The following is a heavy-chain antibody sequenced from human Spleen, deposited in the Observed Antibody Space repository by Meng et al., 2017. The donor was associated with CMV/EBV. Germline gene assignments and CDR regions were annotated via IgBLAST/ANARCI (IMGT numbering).Heavy chain of an antibody. CDR1: GFTFSNFA. CDR3: AKAYSSSWYRENYDY. D-gene: IGHD6-13*01. CDR2: ITASGGST. J-gene: IGHJ4*02. Sequence: LSLTCAASGFTFSNFAMAWVRQAPGKGLEWDSPITASGGSTHYAQSVKGRFTISRDNSKNTLYLQLNSLRAEDTAVYFCAKAYSSSWYRENYDYWGQGTLVTVSS. V-gene: IGHV3-23*01.